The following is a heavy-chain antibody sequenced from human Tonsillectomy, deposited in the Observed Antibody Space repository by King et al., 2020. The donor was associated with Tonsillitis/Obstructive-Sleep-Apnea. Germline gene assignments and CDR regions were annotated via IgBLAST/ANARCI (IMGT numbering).Heavy chain of an antibody. CDR2: IYPGDSDT. D-gene: IGHD3-22*01. J-gene: IGHJ3*02. CDR3: ASHEDTSGYYGAFEI. V-gene: IGHV5-51*01. Sequence: QLVLSGAEVKKPGESLKISCKGSGYSFTSYWIGWVRQMPGKGLEWMGIIYPGDSDTRYSPSFQGQVTISADKSISTAYLQWSSLKASDTAMYYCASHEDTSGYYGAFEIWGQGTLVTVSS. CDR1: GYSFTSYW.